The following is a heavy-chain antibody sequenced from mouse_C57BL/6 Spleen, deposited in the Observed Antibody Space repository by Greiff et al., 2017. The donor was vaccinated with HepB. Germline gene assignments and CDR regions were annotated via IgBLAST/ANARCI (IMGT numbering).Heavy chain of an antibody. D-gene: IGHD2-2*01. CDR2: IRSKSNNYAT. CDR1: GFSFNTYA. J-gene: IGHJ3*01. CDR3: VRDGYDGFAY. Sequence: EVHLVESGGGLVQPKGSLKLSCAASGFSFNTYAMNWVRQAPGKGLEWVARIRSKSNNYATYYADSVKDRFTISRDDSESMLYLQMNNLKTEDTAMYYCVRDGYDGFAYWGQGTLVTVSA. V-gene: IGHV10-1*01.